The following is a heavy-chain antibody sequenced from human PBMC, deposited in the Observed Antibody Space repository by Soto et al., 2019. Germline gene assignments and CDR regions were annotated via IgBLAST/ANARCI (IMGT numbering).Heavy chain of an antibody. CDR2: IYHSGSI. CDR3: ARETISSSDWFDP. D-gene: IGHD6-6*01. CDR1: GGSITSNNW. Sequence: SETLSLTCAVSGGSITSNNWWSWVRQPPGKGLEWIGEIYHSGSINYNPSLNSRVTISVDKSKNHFSLNLISVTAADTAVYYCARETISSSDWFDPWGQGTLVTVSS. J-gene: IGHJ5*02. V-gene: IGHV4-4*02.